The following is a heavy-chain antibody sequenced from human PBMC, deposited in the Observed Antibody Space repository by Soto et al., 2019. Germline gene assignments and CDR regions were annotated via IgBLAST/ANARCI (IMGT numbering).Heavy chain of an antibody. CDR2: IYYSGST. CDR3: AREGDYGGTHYYSYGMDV. J-gene: IGHJ6*02. D-gene: IGHD4-17*01. V-gene: IGHV4-31*03. Sequence: QVQLQESGPGLVKPSQTLSLTCTVSGGSISSGGYYWSWIRQHPGKGLEWIGYIYYSGSTYYNPSPQARVTISVDTSKNQFSLNLSSVTAADTAVYSCAREGDYGGTHYYSYGMDVWGQGTTVTVSS. CDR1: GGSISSGGYY.